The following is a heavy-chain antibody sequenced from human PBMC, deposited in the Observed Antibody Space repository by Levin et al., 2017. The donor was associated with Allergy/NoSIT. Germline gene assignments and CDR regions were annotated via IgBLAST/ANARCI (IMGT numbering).Heavy chain of an antibody. V-gene: IGHV5-51*01. CDR2: IHAGDSST. D-gene: IGHD3-10*01. CDR3: VTGAHGDY. J-gene: IGHJ4*02. CDR1: GYRFTSYH. Sequence: GESLKISCKGSGYRFTSYHITWVRQVPGKGLEWMAIIHAGDSSTKYSPSFRRQVTVSVDRSISTAYLQWTSLQASDIAMYYCVTGAHGDYWGQGTLVTVSS.